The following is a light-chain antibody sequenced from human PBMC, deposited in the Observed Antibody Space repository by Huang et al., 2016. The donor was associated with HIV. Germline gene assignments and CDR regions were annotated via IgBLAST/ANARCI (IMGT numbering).Light chain of an antibody. CDR2: DAS. CDR1: QDISNY. J-gene: IGKJ2*01. V-gene: IGKV1-33*01. CDR3: QHYDDPYT. Sequence: DIQMTQSPSSLSASVGDRVTITCQASQDISNYLSWYQHNTGRAPKPLIFDASSLETGVPSRFSGSGSGTYFTLTIASLQPEDVATYYCQHYDDPYTFGQGTKLEIK.